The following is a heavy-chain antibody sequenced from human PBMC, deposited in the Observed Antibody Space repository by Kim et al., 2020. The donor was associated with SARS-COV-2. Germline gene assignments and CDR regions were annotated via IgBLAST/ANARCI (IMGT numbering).Heavy chain of an antibody. J-gene: IGHJ4*02. CDR3: AKVPTHYYDSSGYRFFDY. CDR2: ISWNSGSI. D-gene: IGHD3-22*01. Sequence: GGSLRLSCAASGFTFGDYAMHWVRQAPGKGLEWVSGISWNSGSIGYADSVKGRFTISRDNAKNPLYLQMNSLRAEDTALYYCAKVPTHYYDSSGYRFFDYWGQGTLVTVSS. CDR1: GFTFGDYA. V-gene: IGHV3-9*01.